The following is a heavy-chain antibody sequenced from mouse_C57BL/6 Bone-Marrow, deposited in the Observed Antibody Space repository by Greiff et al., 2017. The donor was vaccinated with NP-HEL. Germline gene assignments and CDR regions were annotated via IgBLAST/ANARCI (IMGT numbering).Heavy chain of an antibody. CDR1: GFTFTDYY. CDR3: ARSIYYDYAGDPFYAMDY. V-gene: IGHV7-3*01. J-gene: IGHJ4*01. Sequence: EVQGVESGGGLVQPGGSLSLSCAASGFTFTDYYMSWVRQPPGKALEWLVFIRNKANGYTTEYSASVKGRLTISSDNSPSILYLQMNALRAEDSATYYCARSIYYDYAGDPFYAMDYWGQGTSVTVSS. CDR2: IRNKANGYTT. D-gene: IGHD2-4*01.